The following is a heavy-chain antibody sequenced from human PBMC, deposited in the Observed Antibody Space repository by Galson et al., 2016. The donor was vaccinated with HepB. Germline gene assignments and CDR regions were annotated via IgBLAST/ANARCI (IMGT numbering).Heavy chain of an antibody. CDR2: MFHSGST. CDR3: VRSTDFWRLGY. D-gene: IGHD3-3*01. V-gene: IGHV4-4*02. J-gene: IGHJ4*02. CDR1: GGSISGSNW. Sequence: SETLSLTCAVSGGSISGSNWWSWVRQSPGKGLEWIGEMFHSGSTDYNPSLKSRVSISVDKSKNQFSLKLGSVTAADTAVYYCVRSTDFWRLGYWGRGTLVTVSS.